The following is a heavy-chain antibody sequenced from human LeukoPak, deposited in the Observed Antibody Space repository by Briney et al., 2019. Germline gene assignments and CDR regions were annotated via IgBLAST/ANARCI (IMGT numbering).Heavy chain of an antibody. J-gene: IGHJ4*02. Sequence: GASVKVPCKASGYAFTSSYMHWVRQAPGQGLEWMGIINPNGGTTTYAQRFQGRVAMTRDTSTSTVYMELSSLRAEDTAVYYCARELGIIGAPRRPLAYWGQGTLVTVSS. CDR2: INPNGGTT. D-gene: IGHD2/OR15-2a*01. V-gene: IGHV1-46*01. CDR3: ARELGIIGAPRRPLAY. CDR1: GYAFTSSY.